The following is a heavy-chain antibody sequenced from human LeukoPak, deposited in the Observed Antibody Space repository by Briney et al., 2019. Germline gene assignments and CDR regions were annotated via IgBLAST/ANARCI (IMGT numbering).Heavy chain of an antibody. CDR2: ISWNSGSM. V-gene: IGHV3-9*01. Sequence: PGRSLRLSCAASGFTFDDYAMHWVGQAPGKGLEWVSGISWNSGSMGYADSVKGRFTISRDNAKNSLYLQMNSLRAEDTALHYCARYYYDSSGYLYYFDYWGQGTLVTVSS. CDR3: ARYYYDSSGYLYYFDY. J-gene: IGHJ4*02. CDR1: GFTFDDYA. D-gene: IGHD3-22*01.